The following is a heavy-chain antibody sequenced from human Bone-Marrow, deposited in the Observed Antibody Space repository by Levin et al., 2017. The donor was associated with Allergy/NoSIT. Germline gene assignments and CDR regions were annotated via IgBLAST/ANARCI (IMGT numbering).Heavy chain of an antibody. CDR2: IKQDGSQQ. D-gene: IGHD6-19*01. V-gene: IGHV3-7*01. J-gene: IGHJ4*02. Sequence: GESLKISCAASGFTFTDYWMSWIRQAPGKGLEWVTNIKQDGSQQYYVDSVKGRFTISRDNANNSLYLQMNSPGVEDTAVYYCTRDGVAGTDYWGQGTLVTV. CDR3: TRDGVAGTDY. CDR1: GFTFTDYW.